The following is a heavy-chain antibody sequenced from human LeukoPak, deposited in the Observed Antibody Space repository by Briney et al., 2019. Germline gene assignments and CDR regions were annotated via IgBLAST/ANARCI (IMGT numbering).Heavy chain of an antibody. D-gene: IGHD4-23*01. CDR2: IHTSGST. Sequence: SETLSLTCTVSGGSISSYFWSWIRQPAGKGLEWIGRIHTSGSTNYNSSLKTRVAMSLDTSKNQSSLNLTSVTAADTAVYYCTRETRESRYFDLWGRGTLVTVSS. CDR1: GGSISSYF. V-gene: IGHV4-4*07. J-gene: IGHJ2*01. CDR3: TRETRESRYFDL.